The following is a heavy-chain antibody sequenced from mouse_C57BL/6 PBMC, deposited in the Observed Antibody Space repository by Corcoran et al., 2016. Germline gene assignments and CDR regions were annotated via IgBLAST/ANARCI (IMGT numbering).Heavy chain of an antibody. Sequence: QVQLQQSGPELVKPGASVKISCKASGYSFTSYYIHWVKQRPGQGLEWIGWIYPGSGNTKYNEKFKGKATLTADTSSSTAYMQLSSLTSEDSAVYYWAREGNYSGLFDYWGQGTTLTVSS. CDR3: AREGNYSGLFDY. D-gene: IGHD1-1*01. CDR1: GYSFTSYY. CDR2: IYPGSGNT. J-gene: IGHJ2*01. V-gene: IGHV1-66*01.